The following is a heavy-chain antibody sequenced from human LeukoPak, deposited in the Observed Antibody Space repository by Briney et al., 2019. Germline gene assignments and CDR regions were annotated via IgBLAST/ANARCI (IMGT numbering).Heavy chain of an antibody. CDR2: ISGSGGNT. Sequence: PGGSLRLSCAASVFTFSSYAMSGVRQAPGKGLEWVSAISGSGGNTYYADSVKGRFTISRDNSKNTLYLQMNSLRAEDTAVYYCAKEPRGKSVTWVLDYWGQGTLVTVSS. V-gene: IGHV3-23*01. CDR1: VFTFSSYA. J-gene: IGHJ4*02. CDR3: AKEPRGKSVTWVLDY. D-gene: IGHD4-23*01.